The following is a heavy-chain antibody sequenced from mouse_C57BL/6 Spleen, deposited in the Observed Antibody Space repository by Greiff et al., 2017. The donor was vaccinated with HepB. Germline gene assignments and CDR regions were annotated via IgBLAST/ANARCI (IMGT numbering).Heavy chain of an antibody. V-gene: IGHV5-12*01. Sequence: EVQLVESGGGLVQPGGSLKLSCAASGFTFSDYYMYWVRQTPEKRLEWVAYISNGGGSTYYPDTVRGRFTISRDNAKNTLYLQMSRLKSEDTAMYYCARQGSTTVGFADWSQGTLVTVSA. CDR1: GFTFSDYY. CDR2: ISNGGGST. D-gene: IGHD1-1*01. CDR3: ARQGSTTVGFAD. J-gene: IGHJ3*01.